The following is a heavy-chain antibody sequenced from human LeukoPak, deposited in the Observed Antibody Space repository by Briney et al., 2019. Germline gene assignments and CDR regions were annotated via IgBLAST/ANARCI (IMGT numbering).Heavy chain of an antibody. V-gene: IGHV3-21*01. J-gene: IGHJ4*02. CDR2: ISXSSSYI. Sequence: GGSLRLSSAASGFTFNSSSMNWVRQAPGKGLEWVSXISXSSSYIYYADSVKGRFTISRDNAKNSLYLQMNSLRAEDTAVYFXATSCSXAXCXXPGFDFWGQGTLVTVSS. CDR1: GFTFNSSS. CDR3: ATSCSXAXCXXPGFDF. D-gene: IGHD2-2*01.